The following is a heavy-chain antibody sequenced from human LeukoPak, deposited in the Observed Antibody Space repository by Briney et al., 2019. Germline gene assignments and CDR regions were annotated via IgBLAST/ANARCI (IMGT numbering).Heavy chain of an antibody. CDR2: INPNSGGT. CDR3: ARGYDSSGYYFDY. J-gene: IGHJ4*02. D-gene: IGHD3-22*01. V-gene: IGHV1-2*02. Sequence: ASVKVSXKASGYTFTGYYMHWMRQAPGQGLEWMGWINPNSGGTNYAQKFQGRVTMTRDTSISTAYMELSRLRSDDTAVYYCARGYDSSGYYFDYWGQGTLVTVSS. CDR1: GYTFTGYY.